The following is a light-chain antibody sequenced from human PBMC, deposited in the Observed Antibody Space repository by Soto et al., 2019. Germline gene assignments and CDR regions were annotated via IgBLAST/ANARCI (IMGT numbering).Light chain of an antibody. CDR1: QSVSSTY. CDR2: GAS. CDR3: QQYGSSPQT. V-gene: IGKV3-20*01. J-gene: IGKJ1*01. Sequence: EIVMTQSPASLSVSPGERATLSCRASQSVSSTYLAWYQQKAGQAPRLLIYGASSRATGIPDRFSGSESGTDFTLTISRLEPEDFAVYYCQQYGSSPQTFGQGTKVDIK.